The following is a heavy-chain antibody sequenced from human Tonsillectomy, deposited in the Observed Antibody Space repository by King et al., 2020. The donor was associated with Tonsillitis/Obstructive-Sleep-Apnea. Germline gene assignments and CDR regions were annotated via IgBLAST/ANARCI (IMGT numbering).Heavy chain of an antibody. CDR1: GYTFTNSY. CDR3: SKMVRGVEGWFDP. V-gene: IGHV1-46*01. D-gene: IGHD3-10*01. CDR2: INPSINIT. J-gene: IGHJ5*02. Sequence: VQLVESGAEVKKPGASVKVSCKASGYTFTNSYMHWVRQAPGQGLEWMGIINPSINITRYAQKFQGRVTMTRDTSTSTVYMEVSSRRDDDTAVYYCSKMVRGVEGWFDPWGQGTLVTVSS.